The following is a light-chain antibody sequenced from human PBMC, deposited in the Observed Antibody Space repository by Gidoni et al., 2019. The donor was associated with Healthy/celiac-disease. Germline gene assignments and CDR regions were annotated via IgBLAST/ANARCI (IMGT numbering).Light chain of an antibody. CDR2: DAS. V-gene: IGKV3-11*01. J-gene: IGKJ4*01. Sequence: EIVLTQSPATLPLSPGERATLSCRASQSVSSYLAWYQQKPGQAPRLLIYDASNRATGIPARFSGSGSGTDFTLTISSLEPEDFAVYYCQQRSNWFLTFGGGTKVEIK. CDR3: QQRSNWFLT. CDR1: QSVSSY.